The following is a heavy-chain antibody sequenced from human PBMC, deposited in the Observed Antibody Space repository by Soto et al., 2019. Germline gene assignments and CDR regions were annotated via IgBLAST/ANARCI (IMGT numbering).Heavy chain of an antibody. J-gene: IGHJ2*01. Sequence: EVQLLESGGGLVQPGGSLRLSCEGSGFTFISYAMNWVRQAPGKGLEWVSAISGGGDTTFYADSVKGRFTISRDNSKNTVTLQMSSLGVDDTAVYYCARKVPGSTSRPNYWYFGIWGRGTLLTVSS. D-gene: IGHD3-10*01. CDR2: ISGGGDTT. V-gene: IGHV3-23*01. CDR1: GFTFISYA. CDR3: ARKVPGSTSRPNYWYFGI.